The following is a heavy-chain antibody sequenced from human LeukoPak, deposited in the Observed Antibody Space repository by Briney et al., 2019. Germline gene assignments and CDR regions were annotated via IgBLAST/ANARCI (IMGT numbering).Heavy chain of an antibody. D-gene: IGHD3-22*01. Sequence: ASVKVSCKASGGTFSSYAISWVRQAPGQGLEWMGWISAYNGNTNYAQKLQGRVTMTTDTSTSTAYMELRSLRSDDTAVYYCAREIDYYDSSGYCDYWGQGTLVTVSS. CDR3: AREIDYYDSSGYCDY. CDR1: GGTFSSYA. V-gene: IGHV1-18*01. J-gene: IGHJ4*02. CDR2: ISAYNGNT.